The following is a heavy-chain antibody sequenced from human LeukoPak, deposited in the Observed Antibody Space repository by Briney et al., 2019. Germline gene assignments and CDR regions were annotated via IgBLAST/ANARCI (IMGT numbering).Heavy chain of an antibody. J-gene: IGHJ3*02. CDR1: GFTVSSNY. Sequence: GGSLRLSCAASGFTVSSNYMSWVRQAPGKGLEWVSVIYSGGSTYYADSVKGRFTISRDNSKNTLYLQMNSLRAEDTAVYYCARYDYGGNRATSDAFDIWGQGTMVTVSS. V-gene: IGHV3-53*01. CDR2: IYSGGST. D-gene: IGHD4-23*01. CDR3: ARYDYGGNRATSDAFDI.